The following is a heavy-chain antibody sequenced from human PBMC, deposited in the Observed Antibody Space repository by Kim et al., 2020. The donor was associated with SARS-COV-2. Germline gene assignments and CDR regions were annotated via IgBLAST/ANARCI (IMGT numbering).Heavy chain of an antibody. V-gene: IGHV3-15*07. CDR2: IKSKSDGGTA. CDR3: TTVSMR. Sequence: GGSLRLSCEVSGIPFSNAWFNWVRQVPGKGLEWVGRIKSKSDGGTADLAAPVKGRFAISRGDSKNTLYLLMNSLRTDGSAVYYCTTVSMRWGQGTLVTVS. D-gene: IGHD2-2*01. J-gene: IGHJ4*01. CDR1: GIPFSNAW.